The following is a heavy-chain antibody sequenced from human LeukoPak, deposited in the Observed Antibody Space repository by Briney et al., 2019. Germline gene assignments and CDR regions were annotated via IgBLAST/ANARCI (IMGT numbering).Heavy chain of an antibody. CDR2: INHSGST. D-gene: IGHD3-3*01. Sequence: PSETLSLTCAVYGGSFSGYYWSWIRQPPGKGLEWIGEINHSGSTNYNPSLKSRVTISVDTSKNQFSLKLSSVTAADTAVYYCARVRAFTIFGVVITTGFDYWGQGTLVTVSS. J-gene: IGHJ4*02. V-gene: IGHV4-34*01. CDR1: GGSFSGYY. CDR3: ARVRAFTIFGVVITTGFDY.